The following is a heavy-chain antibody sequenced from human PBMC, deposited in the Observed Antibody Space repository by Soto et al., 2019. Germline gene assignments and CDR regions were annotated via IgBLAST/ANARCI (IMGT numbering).Heavy chain of an antibody. Sequence: EVHLLESGGALVQPGGSLRLSCAASGFTFSSCAMGWVRQAPGKGLEWVSDIIDSGGSTYYADAVKGRFTISRDNSKSTLYLQMNSLRAGDTAVYYCGKGRSYYYYYGVDVWGQGTTVTVSS. CDR3: GKGRSYYYYYGVDV. V-gene: IGHV3-23*01. J-gene: IGHJ6*02. CDR1: GFTFSSCA. CDR2: IIDSGGST. D-gene: IGHD1-26*01.